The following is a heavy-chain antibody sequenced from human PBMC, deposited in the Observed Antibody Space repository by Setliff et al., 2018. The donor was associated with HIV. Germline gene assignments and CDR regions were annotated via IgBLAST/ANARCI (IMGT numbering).Heavy chain of an antibody. CDR3: ARCYYNFWSGYPLDYMDV. D-gene: IGHD3-3*01. CDR1: GGSISSHY. CDR2: IYTSGST. V-gene: IGHV4-4*08. Sequence: SETLSLTCTVSGGSISSHYWSWIRQPPGKGLEWIGHIYTSGSTNYNPSLKSRVTMSVGTSKNQFSLKLSSVTAADTAVCYCARCYYNFWSGYPLDYMDVWGKGTTVTVSS. J-gene: IGHJ6*03.